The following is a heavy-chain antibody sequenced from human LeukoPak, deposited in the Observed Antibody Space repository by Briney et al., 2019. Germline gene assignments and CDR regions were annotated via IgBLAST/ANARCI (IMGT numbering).Heavy chain of an antibody. V-gene: IGHV3-21*01. Sequence: GRSLRLSCAASGFTVSSYSMNWVRQAPGKGLGWVASISSSSSYIYYADSGKGRFTISRDNAKNSLYLQMNSLRAEDTAVYYCARACGYSYGRRIDYWGQGTLVTVSS. CDR1: GFTVSSYS. CDR3: ARACGYSYGRRIDY. CDR2: ISSSSSYI. D-gene: IGHD5-18*01. J-gene: IGHJ4*02.